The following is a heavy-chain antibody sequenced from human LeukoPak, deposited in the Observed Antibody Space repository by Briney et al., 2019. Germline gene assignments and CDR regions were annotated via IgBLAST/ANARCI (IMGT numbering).Heavy chain of an antibody. CDR3: ARETSESSSWYAYYYYMDV. V-gene: IGHV3-21*01. CDR2: ISSSSSYI. Sequence: PGGSLRLSCAASGFTFSSYSMNWVRQAPGKGLEWVSSISSSSSYIYYADSVKGRFTISRDNAKNSLYLQMNSLRAEDTAVYYCARETSESSSWYAYYYYMDVWGKGTTVTVSS. D-gene: IGHD6-13*01. J-gene: IGHJ6*03. CDR1: GFTFSSYS.